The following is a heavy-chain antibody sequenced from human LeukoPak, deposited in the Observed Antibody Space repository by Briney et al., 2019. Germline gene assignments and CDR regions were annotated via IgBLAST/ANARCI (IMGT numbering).Heavy chain of an antibody. D-gene: IGHD4-17*01. CDR1: GYTFASYG. CDR2: MNPNSGNT. V-gene: IGHV1-8*02. CDR3: ARNDYGGHDAFDI. Sequence: ASVKVSCKASGYTFASYGFSWVRQAPGQGLEWMGWMNPNSGNTGFAQKFQGRVTMTRTTSISTAYMELSSLRSEDTAVYYCARNDYGGHDAFDIWGQGTMVTVSS. J-gene: IGHJ3*02.